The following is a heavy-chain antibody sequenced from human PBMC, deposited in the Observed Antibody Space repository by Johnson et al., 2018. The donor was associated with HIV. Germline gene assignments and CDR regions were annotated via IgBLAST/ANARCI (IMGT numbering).Heavy chain of an antibody. CDR2: IYSGGST. CDR3: ARSGDSIGSFWAGGAFDI. J-gene: IGHJ3*02. Sequence: VQLVESGGGLVQSGGSLKLSCTSSGFTVSSNYMSWVRQAPGKGLEWVSVIYSGGSTYYSDSVKGRFTISRDNSKNTLYLQMNSLRAEDTAVYYCARSGDSIGSFWAGGAFDIWGQGTMVTVSS. D-gene: IGHD3/OR15-3a*01. CDR1: GFTVSSNY. V-gene: IGHV3-66*01.